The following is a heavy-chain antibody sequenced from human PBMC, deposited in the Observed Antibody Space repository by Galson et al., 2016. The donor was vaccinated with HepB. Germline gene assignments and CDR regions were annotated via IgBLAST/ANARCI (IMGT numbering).Heavy chain of an antibody. CDR1: GYSFSSSA. J-gene: IGHJ6*02. CDR2: INAAYGDT. V-gene: IGHV1-3*01. D-gene: IGHD2-15*01. CDR3: ARGSTRCYSPGMDV. Sequence: SVKVSCKASGYSFSSSAMHWVRQAPGQRLEWMGLINAAYGDTKYSQRFQGRVTSTRDTSASTAYMEVTSLTAEDSAADYCARGSTRCYSPGMDVWGQGTKVTVSS.